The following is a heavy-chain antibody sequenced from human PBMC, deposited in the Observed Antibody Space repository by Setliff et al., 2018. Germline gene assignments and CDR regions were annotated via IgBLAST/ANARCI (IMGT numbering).Heavy chain of an antibody. D-gene: IGHD6-19*01. CDR2: ISGYGSRT. CDR1: GFTFSSYA. J-gene: IGHJ3*02. V-gene: IGHV3-23*01. Sequence: GFTFSSYAMTWVRQAPGKGLEWVSGISGYGSRTYYADSVKGRFTISRDNSENTLYLQMNSLRADDTAVYYCARDTSGRDAFDIWGQGTMVTVSS. CDR3: ARDTSGRDAFDI.